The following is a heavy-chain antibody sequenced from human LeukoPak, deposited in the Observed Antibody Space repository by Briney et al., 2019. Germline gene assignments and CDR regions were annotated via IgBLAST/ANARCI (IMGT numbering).Heavy chain of an antibody. CDR2: IYYSGST. D-gene: IGHD5/OR15-5a*01. V-gene: IGHV4-39*01. J-gene: IGHJ3*02. CDR3: ARPPVYGERAFDI. CDR1: GGSISSSSYY. Sequence: SETLSLTCTVSGGSISSSSYYWGWIRQPPGKGLEWIRSIYYSGSTYYNPSLKSRVTISVDTSKNQFSLKLSSVTAADTAVYYCARPPVYGERAFDIWGQGTMVTVSS.